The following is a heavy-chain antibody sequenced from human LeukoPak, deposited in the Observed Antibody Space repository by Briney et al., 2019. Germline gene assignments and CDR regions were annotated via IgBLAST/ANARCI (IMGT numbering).Heavy chain of an antibody. D-gene: IGHD2-2*01. Sequence: PGGSLRLSCAASGFTFSSYGMHWVCQAPGKGLEWVAVIWYDGSNKYYADSVKGRFTISRDNSKNTLYLQMNSLRAEDTAVYYCAREAYCSSTSCYFDYWGQGTLVTVSS. V-gene: IGHV3-33*01. J-gene: IGHJ4*02. CDR1: GFTFSSYG. CDR2: IWYDGSNK. CDR3: AREAYCSSTSCYFDY.